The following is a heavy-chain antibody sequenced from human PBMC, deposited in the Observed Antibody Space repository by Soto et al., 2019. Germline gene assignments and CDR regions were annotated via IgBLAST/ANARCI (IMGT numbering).Heavy chain of an antibody. CDR1: GFTFSSYA. V-gene: IGHV4-31*02. Sequence: LRLSCAASGFTFSSYAMSWVRQAPGKGLEWIGYIYNSGSTYYNPSLKSRVTISVDTSKKQFPLKLSSVSAADTAVYYCARRYSGYGDYWGQGTLVTVSS. D-gene: IGHD5-12*01. J-gene: IGHJ4*02. CDR2: IYNSGST. CDR3: ARRYSGYGDY.